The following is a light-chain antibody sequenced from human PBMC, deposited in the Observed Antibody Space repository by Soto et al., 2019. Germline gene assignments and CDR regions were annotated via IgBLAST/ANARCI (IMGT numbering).Light chain of an antibody. CDR1: PGISTD. V-gene: IGKV1-27*01. CDR3: QKYNSAPYT. J-gene: IGKJ2*01. Sequence: IQMTPPPSSLSASAGVRVTITCLASPGISTDVAWYQQKPGKAPNLLLYAASTLQSGVPSRFSGSGSGTDFTLTISSLQPEDVATYYCQKYNSAPYTCGQGTRLEIK. CDR2: AAS.